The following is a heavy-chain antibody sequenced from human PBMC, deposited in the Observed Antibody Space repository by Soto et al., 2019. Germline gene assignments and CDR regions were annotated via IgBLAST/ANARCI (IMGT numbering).Heavy chain of an antibody. D-gene: IGHD3-22*01. Sequence: SETLSLTCIVSGGSISSSNYYWGWIRQPPGKGLEWIGCIYYTGSTYYNPSLKSRVTMSLDTSRNQFSLSLSSVTAADTAIYFCARYSPPKKSYDSNPGWFDPWGQGTLVTVSS. CDR3: ARYSPPKKSYDSNPGWFDP. CDR2: IYYTGST. CDR1: GGSISSSNYY. V-gene: IGHV4-39*07. J-gene: IGHJ5*02.